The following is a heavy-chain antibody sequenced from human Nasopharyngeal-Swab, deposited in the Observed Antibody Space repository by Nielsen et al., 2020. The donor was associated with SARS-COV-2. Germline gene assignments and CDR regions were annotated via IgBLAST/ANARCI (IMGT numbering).Heavy chain of an antibody. Sequence: WIRQPPGKGLEWVSVIYSGGSTCYADSVKGRFTISRHNSKNTLYLQMNSLRAEDTAVYYCARLSGSFYMDVWGKGTTVTVSS. J-gene: IGHJ6*03. V-gene: IGHV3-53*04. CDR3: ARLSGSFYMDV. D-gene: IGHD3-10*01. CDR2: IYSGGST.